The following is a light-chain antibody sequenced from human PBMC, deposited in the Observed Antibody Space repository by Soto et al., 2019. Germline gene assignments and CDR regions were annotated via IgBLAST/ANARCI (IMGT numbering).Light chain of an antibody. V-gene: IGKV3-11*01. CDR1: HSVSSSY. J-gene: IGKJ5*01. Sequence: EIVLTQSPGTLRLSPGERATLSCRASHSVSSSYLTWYQQKPGQAPRLLIYDASNRATGIPARFSGSGSGTDFTLTISSLEPEDFAVYYCQQRSNWPTFGQGTRLEIK. CDR2: DAS. CDR3: QQRSNWPT.